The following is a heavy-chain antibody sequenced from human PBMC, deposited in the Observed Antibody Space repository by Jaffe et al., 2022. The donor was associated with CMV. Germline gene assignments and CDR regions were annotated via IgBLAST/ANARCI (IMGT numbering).Heavy chain of an antibody. CDR1: GFTFSTYS. Sequence: EVQLVESGGGLVKPGGSLRLSCAASGFTFSTYSMNWVRQPPGKGLEWVSSISSSSDYIYYADSVKGRFTISRDNAKNSLYLQMNSLRAEDTAVYYCAKKGGSGFYFDYWGQGSLLTVSS. D-gene: IGHD6-19*01. V-gene: IGHV3-21*02. J-gene: IGHJ4*02. CDR2: ISSSSDYI. CDR3: AKKGGSGFYFDY.